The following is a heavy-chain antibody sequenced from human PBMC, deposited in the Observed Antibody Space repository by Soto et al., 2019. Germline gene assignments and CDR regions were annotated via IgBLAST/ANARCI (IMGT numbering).Heavy chain of an antibody. CDR3: ASDERIAVAGTDT. CDR2: ISGPGGST. D-gene: IGHD6-19*01. Sequence: EVQLLESGGGLVQPGGSLRLSCEASGFIFSNYAMTWVRQAAGKGLEWVSSISGPGGSTYYADSVQGRFTISRDNSKNTLFLQMHSRRADDTALYFCASDERIAVAGTDTWGQGILVTVTS. CDR1: GFIFSNYA. J-gene: IGHJ5*02. V-gene: IGHV3-23*01.